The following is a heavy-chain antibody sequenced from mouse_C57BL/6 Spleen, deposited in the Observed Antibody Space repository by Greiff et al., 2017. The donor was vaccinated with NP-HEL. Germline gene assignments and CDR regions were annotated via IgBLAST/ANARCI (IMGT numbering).Heavy chain of an antibody. Sequence: QVQLQQSGPELVKPGASVKISCKASGYAFSSSWMNWVKQRPGKGLEWIGRIYPGDGDTNYNGKFKGKATLTADKSSSTAYMHLSSLTSEDSAVYFCARKEAGSYFDYWGQGTTLTVSS. CDR2: IYPGDGDT. V-gene: IGHV1-82*01. CDR3: ARKEAGSYFDY. J-gene: IGHJ2*01. CDR1: GYAFSSSW.